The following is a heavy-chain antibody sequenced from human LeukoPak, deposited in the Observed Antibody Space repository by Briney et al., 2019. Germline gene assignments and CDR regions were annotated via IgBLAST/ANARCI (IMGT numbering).Heavy chain of an antibody. CDR1: GFTFDSYG. CDR2: ISGSGGST. J-gene: IGHJ5*02. D-gene: IGHD6-19*01. CDR3: ARDKVAGTIAGFRWFDP. Sequence: PGGSLRLSCAASGFTFDSYGMNWVRQAPGKGLEWVSGISGSGGSTYYADSVKGRFTISRDNAKNSLYLQMNSLRDEDTAVYYCARDKVAGTIAGFRWFDPWGQGTLVTISS. V-gene: IGHV3-23*01.